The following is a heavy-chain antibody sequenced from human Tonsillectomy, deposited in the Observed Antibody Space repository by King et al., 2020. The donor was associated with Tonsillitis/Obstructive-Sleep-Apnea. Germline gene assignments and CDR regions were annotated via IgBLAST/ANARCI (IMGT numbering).Heavy chain of an antibody. V-gene: IGHV3-33*01. D-gene: IGHD2-2*01. CDR2: IWYDGSNK. Sequence: VQLVESGGGVVQPGRSLRLSCAASGFTFSSYGMHWVRQAPGKGLEWVAVIWYDGSNKYYADSVKGRFTISRDNSKNTLYLQMNILRAEDTAVYYCARDRGCSSTSCLYGMDVWGQGTTVTVSS. CDR3: ARDRGCSSTSCLYGMDV. J-gene: IGHJ6*02. CDR1: GFTFSSYG.